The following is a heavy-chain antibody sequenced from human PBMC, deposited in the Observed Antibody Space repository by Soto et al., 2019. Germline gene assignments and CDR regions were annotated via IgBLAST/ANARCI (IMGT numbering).Heavy chain of an antibody. CDR1: GFTFSSYA. Sequence: EVQLLESGGGLVQPGGSLRLSCAASGFTFSSYAMSWVRQAPGMGLEWVSGIIGSGASTYYADSVKGRFTISRDNSKNTLFLQMNSLRAEDTAVYYCAKGKGLTVSSSNYWGLGTLVTVSS. CDR3: AKGKGLTVSSSNY. V-gene: IGHV3-23*01. CDR2: IIGSGAST. J-gene: IGHJ4*02. D-gene: IGHD6-19*01.